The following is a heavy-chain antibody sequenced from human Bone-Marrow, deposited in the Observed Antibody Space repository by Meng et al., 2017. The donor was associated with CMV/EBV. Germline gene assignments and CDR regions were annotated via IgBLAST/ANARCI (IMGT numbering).Heavy chain of an antibody. D-gene: IGHD1-7*01. CDR1: GFAFSNYN. CDR3: ARGIRWNYGPGY. J-gene: IGHJ4*02. Sequence: GGSLRLSCAASGFAFSNYNMNWVRQAPGKGPEWVANIKQDGSEIHYVDSVEGRFTISRDNAQNSLYLQMNSLRAEDTAVYYCARGIRWNYGPGYWGQGTLVTVSS. CDR2: IKQDGSEI. V-gene: IGHV3-7*01.